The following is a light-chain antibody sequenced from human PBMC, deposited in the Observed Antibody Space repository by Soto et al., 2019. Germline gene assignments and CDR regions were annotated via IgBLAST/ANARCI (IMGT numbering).Light chain of an antibody. CDR3: QQRAGSST. CDR1: QTVSNQ. V-gene: IGKV3-11*01. CDR2: DAS. J-gene: IGKJ5*01. Sequence: LTQSPVTLSLSPGERATLSCRASQTVSNQLAWYQQKPGQAPRLLIYDASRRVTGIPARFSGSGSGTDFTLTLSSLEPEDFAVYYCQQRAGSSTFGQGTRLEIK.